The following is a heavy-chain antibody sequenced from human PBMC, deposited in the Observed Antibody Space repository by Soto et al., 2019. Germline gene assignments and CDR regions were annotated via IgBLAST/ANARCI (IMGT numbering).Heavy chain of an antibody. Sequence: PGGSLRLSCAASGFTFSSYEMNWVRQAPGKGLEWVSYISSSGSTIYYADSVKGRFTISRDNAKNSLYLQMNSLRAEDTAVYYCARGGSPDIVVVPAAIYWFDPWGQGTLVTVSS. CDR3: ARGGSPDIVVVPAAIYWFDP. V-gene: IGHV3-48*03. D-gene: IGHD2-2*02. CDR2: ISSSGSTI. J-gene: IGHJ5*02. CDR1: GFTFSSYE.